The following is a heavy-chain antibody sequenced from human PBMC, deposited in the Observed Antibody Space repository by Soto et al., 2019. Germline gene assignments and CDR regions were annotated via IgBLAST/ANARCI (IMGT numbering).Heavy chain of an antibody. J-gene: IGHJ5*02. CDR3: ARAYVYSSLVRRDNWFDP. CDR1: GGSISSGGYY. V-gene: IGHV4-31*03. D-gene: IGHD6-19*01. CDR2: IYYSGST. Sequence: TSETLSLTCTVSGGSISSGGYYWSWIRQHPGKGLEWIGYIYYSGSTYYNPSLKSRVTISVDTSKNQFSLKLRSVTAADTAVYYCARAYVYSSLVRRDNWFDPWGQGNLVTLSS.